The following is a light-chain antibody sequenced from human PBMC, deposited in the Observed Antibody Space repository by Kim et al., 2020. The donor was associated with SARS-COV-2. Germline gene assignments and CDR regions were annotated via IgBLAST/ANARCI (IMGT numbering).Light chain of an antibody. CDR1: QNIHIW. CDR3: QQYDVHPET. Sequence: GDRVTISCRASQNIHIWLAWFQQKPGKAPRVLMDKASTLESGVPSRFSGSGSGTEFTLTINSLQPDDSATYYCQQYDVHPETFGQGTKVDIK. CDR2: KAS. V-gene: IGKV1-5*03. J-gene: IGKJ1*01.